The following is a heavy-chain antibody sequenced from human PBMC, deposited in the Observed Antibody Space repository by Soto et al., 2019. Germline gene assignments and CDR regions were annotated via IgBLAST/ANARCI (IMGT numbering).Heavy chain of an antibody. CDR3: AKVFGSNYGPPYFDY. J-gene: IGHJ4*02. CDR2: ISYDGSNQ. D-gene: IGHD4-4*01. CDR1: GFTFGMYG. V-gene: IGHV3-30*18. Sequence: HLGGSLRLSCAASGFTFGMYGIHWVRQAPGKGLEWVALISYDGSNQYYADSVKGRFTISRDNSKNTLYLQMNSLRAEDTAVYYCAKVFGSNYGPPYFDYWGQGTLVTVSS.